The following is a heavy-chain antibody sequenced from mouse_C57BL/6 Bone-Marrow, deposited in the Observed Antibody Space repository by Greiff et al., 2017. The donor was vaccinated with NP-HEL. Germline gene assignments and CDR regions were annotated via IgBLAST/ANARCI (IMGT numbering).Heavy chain of an antibody. CDR3: ARTFATVVEGDFDY. Sequence: VMLVESGAELARPGASVKLSCKASGYTFTSYGISWVTQRTGQGLEWIGEIYPRSGNTYYNEKFKGKATLTADKSSSTAYMELRSLTSEDSAVYFCARTFATVVEGDFDYWGQGTTLTVSS. J-gene: IGHJ2*01. CDR1: GYTFTSYG. V-gene: IGHV1-81*01. CDR2: IYPRSGNT. D-gene: IGHD1-1*01.